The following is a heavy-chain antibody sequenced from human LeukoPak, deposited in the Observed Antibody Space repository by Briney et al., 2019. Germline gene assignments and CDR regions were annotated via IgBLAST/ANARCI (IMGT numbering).Heavy chain of an antibody. D-gene: IGHD1-14*01. CDR1: GFTFSNYW. J-gene: IGHJ4*02. CDR2: IKEDGSEK. CDR3: ARGVEPLAANTLAY. V-gene: IGHV3-7*01. Sequence: GGSLRLSCAASGFTFSNYWMSWIRQAPGKGLEWVANIKEDGSEKYHVDSVTGRFTISRDNANNSLHLQMNTLRAGDTAVYYCARGVEPLAANTLAYWGQGTLVTVSS.